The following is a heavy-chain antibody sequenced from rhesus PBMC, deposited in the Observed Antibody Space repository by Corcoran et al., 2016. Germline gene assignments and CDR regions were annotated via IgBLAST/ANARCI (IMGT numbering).Heavy chain of an antibody. CDR2: INGNSGSN. V-gene: IGHV4-80*01. CDR3: ARDRAAAGTFDY. Sequence: QVQLQESGPGLVKPSETLSLICTVSGASISSNWWSWIRQPPGKGLEWIGEINGNSGSNNYNPSLKSRVTISKDASKNQFSLKLSSVTAADTAVYYCARDRAAAGTFDYWGQGVLVTVSS. CDR1: GASISSNW. J-gene: IGHJ4*01. D-gene: IGHD6-31*01.